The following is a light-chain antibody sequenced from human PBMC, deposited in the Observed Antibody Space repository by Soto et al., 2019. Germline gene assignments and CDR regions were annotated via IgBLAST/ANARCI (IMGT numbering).Light chain of an antibody. CDR3: QSYDRTLSNYV. V-gene: IGLV1-40*01. J-gene: IGLJ1*01. CDR1: SSNIGVPYD. Sequence: QSVLTQPPSVSGAPGQRVTISCTGSSSNIGVPYDVHWYQQLPGTAPKLLIYADINRPSGVPDRFSGSKSATSASLDITGLQAEDEGDYYCQSYDRTLSNYVFGTGTKVTVL. CDR2: ADI.